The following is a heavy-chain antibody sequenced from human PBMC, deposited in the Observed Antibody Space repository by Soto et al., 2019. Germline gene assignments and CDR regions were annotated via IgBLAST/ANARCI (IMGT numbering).Heavy chain of an antibody. CDR3: VRVGIVARPY. V-gene: IGHV3-48*03. D-gene: IGHD2-21*01. CDR2: ISSDGATI. J-gene: IGHJ4*02. CDR1: GLTFSKFE. Sequence: GGSLRLSCEVSGLTFSKFEMTWVRQAPGQGLEWVSSISSDGATIYYADSVKGRFTISRDNDKNLLYLQMNSLKGEDTATYYCVRVGIVARPYWGQALPVTVS.